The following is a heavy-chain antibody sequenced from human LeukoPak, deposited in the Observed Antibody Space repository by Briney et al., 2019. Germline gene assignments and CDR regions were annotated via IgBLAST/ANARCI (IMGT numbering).Heavy chain of an antibody. D-gene: IGHD4/OR15-4a*01. Sequence: GGSLRLSCAASGFTFSSYTMNWVRQAPGEGLEWLSAISGRGDSTFYAPSVKGRLTISRDNSENTLYLQMSSLRVDDTAVYFCAKERQTRDYFTSDYWGQGTLVTVSS. CDR3: AKERQTRDYFTSDY. CDR2: ISGRGDST. J-gene: IGHJ4*02. CDR1: GFTFSSYT. V-gene: IGHV3-23*01.